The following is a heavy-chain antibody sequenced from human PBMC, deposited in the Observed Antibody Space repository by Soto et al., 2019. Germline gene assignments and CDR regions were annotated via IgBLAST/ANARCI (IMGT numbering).Heavy chain of an antibody. J-gene: IGHJ5*02. CDR3: ARTTTVTNWFDP. V-gene: IGHV4-34*01. Sequence: PSETLSLTCAVYGGSFSGYYWSWIRQPPGKGLEWIGEINHSGSTNYNPSLKSRVTISVDTSKNQFSLKLSSVTAADTAVYYCARTTTVTNWFDPWGQGTLVTV. CDR1: GGSFSGYY. D-gene: IGHD4-17*01. CDR2: INHSGST.